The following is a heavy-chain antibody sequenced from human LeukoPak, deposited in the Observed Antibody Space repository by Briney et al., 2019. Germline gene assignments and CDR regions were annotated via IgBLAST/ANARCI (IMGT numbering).Heavy chain of an antibody. V-gene: IGHV3-21*01. D-gene: IGHD3-10*01. CDR2: ISSSSSYI. CDR3: ARDRVVRDSPSYYGMDV. J-gene: IGHJ6*02. Sequence: GGSLRLSCAASGFTFSSYGMNWVRQAPGKGLEWVSSISSSSSYIYYADSVKGRFTISRDNAKNSLYLQMNSLRAEDTAVYYCARDRVVRDSPSYYGMDVWGQGTTVTVSS. CDR1: GFTFSSYG.